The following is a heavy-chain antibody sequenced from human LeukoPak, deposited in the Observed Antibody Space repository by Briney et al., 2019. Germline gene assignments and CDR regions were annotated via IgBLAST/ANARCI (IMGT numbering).Heavy chain of an antibody. J-gene: IGHJ6*02. D-gene: IGHD2-8*02. CDR1: GFTFTNYA. Sequence: PGGSLRLSCAASGFTFTNYAMSWVRQAPGKGLEWVSYISSSSSTIYYADSVKGRFTISRDNAKNSLYLQMNSLRAEDTAVYYCARETPGGVYYYYGMDVWGQGTTVTVSS. CDR2: ISSSSSTI. V-gene: IGHV3-48*04. CDR3: ARETPGGVYYYYGMDV.